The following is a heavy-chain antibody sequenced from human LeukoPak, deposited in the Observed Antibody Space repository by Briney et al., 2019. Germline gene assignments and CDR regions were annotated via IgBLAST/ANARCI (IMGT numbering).Heavy chain of an antibody. CDR2: ISSSSSYI. CDR3: ARERDTAMVTDAFDI. CDR1: GFTFSSYS. J-gene: IGHJ3*02. D-gene: IGHD5-18*01. Sequence: GGSLRLPCAASGFTFSSYSMNWVRQAPGKGLEWVSSISSSSSYIYYADSVKGRFTISRDNAKNSLYLQMNSLRAEDAAVYYCARERDTAMVTDAFDIWGQGTMVTVSS. V-gene: IGHV3-21*01.